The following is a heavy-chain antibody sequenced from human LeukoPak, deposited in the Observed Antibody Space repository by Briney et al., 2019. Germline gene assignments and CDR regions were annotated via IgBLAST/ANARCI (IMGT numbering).Heavy chain of an antibody. Sequence: GGSLRLSCAASGFTFSNYAMTWVRQAPGKGLEWVSAISASGGSTYYAYSVKGRLTISRDNSKDTLYLQMTSLRAEDTALYYCAKGPTRQGYCSTTSCRDYYFDYWGQGTLVTVSS. CDR2: ISASGGST. J-gene: IGHJ4*02. D-gene: IGHD2-2*01. CDR1: GFTFSNYA. V-gene: IGHV3-23*01. CDR3: AKGPTRQGYCSTTSCRDYYFDY.